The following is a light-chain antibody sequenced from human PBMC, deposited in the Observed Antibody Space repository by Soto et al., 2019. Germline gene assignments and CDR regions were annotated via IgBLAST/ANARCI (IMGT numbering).Light chain of an antibody. J-gene: IGLJ1*01. V-gene: IGLV1-44*01. CDR3: AAWDDSLNAYYV. Sequence: QSVLTQPPSASETPRQSLTISCSGSSSNIGSNTVNWYQQLPGTAPKLLIYGNNQRPSGVPDRCSGSKSGTSASLAISGLQSEDEADYYCAAWDDSLNAYYVFGTGTKVTVL. CDR1: SSNIGSNT. CDR2: GNN.